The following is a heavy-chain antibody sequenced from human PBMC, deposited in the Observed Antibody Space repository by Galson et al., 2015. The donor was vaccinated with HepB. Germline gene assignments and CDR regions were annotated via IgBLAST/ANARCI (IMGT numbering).Heavy chain of an antibody. CDR3: ARQDVAVADTGYYYYYAMDV. CDR2: IDPSDSYT. V-gene: IGHV5-10-1*01. J-gene: IGHJ6*02. D-gene: IGHD6-19*01. Sequence: QSGAEVKKPGESLKISCNGSGYSFTSYWISWVRQMPGKGLEWMGRIDPSDSYTKYSPSFQGHVTISADKSISTAYLQWSSLKASDTAMYYCARQDVAVADTGYYYYYAMDVWGQGTTVTVSS. CDR1: GYSFTSYW.